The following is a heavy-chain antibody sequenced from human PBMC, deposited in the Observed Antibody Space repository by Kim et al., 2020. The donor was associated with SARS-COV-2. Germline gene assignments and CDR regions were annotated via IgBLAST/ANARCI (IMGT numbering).Heavy chain of an antibody. CDR2: GRHK. CDR3: AENTGY. J-gene: IGHJ4*02. Sequence: GRHKSDPAAVKGRFTIPRDNDKNTLYLQMNSLRAEDTAVYYCAENTGYWGQGTLVTVSS. V-gene: IGHV3-30*01. D-gene: IGHD3-10*01.